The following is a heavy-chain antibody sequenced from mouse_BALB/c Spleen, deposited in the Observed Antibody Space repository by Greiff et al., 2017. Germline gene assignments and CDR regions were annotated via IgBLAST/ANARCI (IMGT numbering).Heavy chain of an antibody. Sequence: EVHLVESGGGLVQPGGSRKLSCAASGFTFSSFGMHWVRQAPEKGLEWVAYISSGSSTIYYADTVKGRFTISRDNPKNTLFLQMTSLRSEDTAMYYCARRYGSNYAMDYWGQGTSVTVSS. CDR2: ISSGSSTI. J-gene: IGHJ4*01. V-gene: IGHV5-17*02. CDR1: GFTFSSFG. CDR3: ARRYGSNYAMDY. D-gene: IGHD1-1*01.